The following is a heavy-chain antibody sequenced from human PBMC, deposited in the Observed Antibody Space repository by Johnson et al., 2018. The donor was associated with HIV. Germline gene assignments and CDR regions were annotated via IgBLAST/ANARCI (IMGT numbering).Heavy chain of an antibody. CDR3: ARDVIKVIAARDDAFDI. V-gene: IGHV3-66*01. CDR1: GFRFSSSW. D-gene: IGHD6-6*01. Sequence: VQLVESGGGLVQPGGSLRLSCTASGFRFSSSWMHWVRQAPGKGLEWVSVIYSGGSTYYADSVKGRFTISRDNSKNTLYLQMNRLRAEDTAVYYCARDVIKVIAARDDAFDIWGQGTMVTVSS. CDR2: IYSGGST. J-gene: IGHJ3*02.